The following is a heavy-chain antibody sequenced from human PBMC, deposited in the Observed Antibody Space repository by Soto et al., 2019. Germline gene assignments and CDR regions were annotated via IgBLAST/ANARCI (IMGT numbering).Heavy chain of an antibody. CDR2: IYYSGST. J-gene: IGHJ5*02. CDR1: GGSISSSSYY. V-gene: IGHV4-39*02. D-gene: IGHD3-3*01. CDR3: ARDLPSYDFWSGYYPSNWFDP. Sequence: SETLSLTCTVSGGSISSSSYYWGWIRQPPGKGLEWFGSIYYSGSTYYNPSLKSRVTISVDTSKNQFSLKLSSVTAADTAVYYCARDLPSYDFWSGYYPSNWFDPWGQGTLVTVSS.